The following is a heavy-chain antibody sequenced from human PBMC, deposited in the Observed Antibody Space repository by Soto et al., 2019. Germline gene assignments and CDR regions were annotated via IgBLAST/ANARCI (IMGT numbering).Heavy chain of an antibody. CDR2: ISGSGSGT. CDR1: GFTFSSYA. D-gene: IGHD6-19*01. J-gene: IGHJ5*02. CDR3: AKAGSDNSGWSNWFDP. Sequence: EVQLLESGGGLVQPGGSLRLSCAASGFTFSSYAVTWVRQAPGKGLEWVSGISGSGSGTYYADSVKGRFTISRDNSKNTVYLQMNSLRAEDTAVYYCAKAGSDNSGWSNWFDPWGQGTLGTVSS. V-gene: IGHV3-23*01.